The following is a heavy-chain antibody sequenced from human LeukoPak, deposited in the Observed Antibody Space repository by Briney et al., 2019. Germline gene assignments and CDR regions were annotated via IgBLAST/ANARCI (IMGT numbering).Heavy chain of an antibody. D-gene: IGHD3-16*01. CDR1: DFSFSLST. J-gene: IGHJ1*01. Sequence: PGGSLRLSCAVSDFSFSLSTMSWVRQAAGKGLEWVAKMKEDGSDEKYVDSVKGRFTISRDNAKNSLYLQMNSLRHEDTAVYFCVVGGAGGGYFPNWGQGSLVIVSP. CDR2: MKEDGSDE. V-gene: IGHV3-7*01. CDR3: VVGGAGGGYFPN.